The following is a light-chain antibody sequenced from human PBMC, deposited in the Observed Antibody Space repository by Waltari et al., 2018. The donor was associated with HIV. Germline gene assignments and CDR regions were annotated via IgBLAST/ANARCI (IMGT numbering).Light chain of an antibody. Sequence: EIVLTQSPGTLSLSPRERATLSCRASQSVSSSYLAWYQQKPGQAPRLLIYGASSRATGIPDRFSGSWSGTDFTLTINSLEPEDFAVYYCQQRSNWPPRYSFGQGTKLEIK. CDR1: QSVSSSY. V-gene: IGKV3D-20*02. CDR2: GAS. J-gene: IGKJ2*03. CDR3: QQRSNWPPRYS.